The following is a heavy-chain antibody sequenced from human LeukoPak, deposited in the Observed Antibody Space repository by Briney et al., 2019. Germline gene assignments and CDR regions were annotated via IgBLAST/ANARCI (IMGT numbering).Heavy chain of an antibody. J-gene: IGHJ5*02. V-gene: IGHV3-21*01. CDR1: GFTFSTYS. Sequence: GGSLRLSCAASGFTFSTYSMNWVRQAPGKGLEWVSSISRSSSYIYYADSVKGRFTISRDNAKNSLYLQMNSLRAEDTAVYYCARVEESASFDPWGQGTLVTISS. CDR2: ISRSSSYI. CDR3: ARVEESASFDP. D-gene: IGHD3-3*01.